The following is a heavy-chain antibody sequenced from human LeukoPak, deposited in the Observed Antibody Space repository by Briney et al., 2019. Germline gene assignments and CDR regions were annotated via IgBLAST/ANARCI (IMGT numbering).Heavy chain of an antibody. V-gene: IGHV3-30-3*01. CDR1: GFTFSSYA. CDR3: ARDRLRYSSGWYAPADY. J-gene: IGHJ4*02. Sequence: GGSLRLSCAASGFTFSSYAMPWVRQAPGRGLEWAAVISYDGSNKYYADSVKGRFTISRDNSKNTLYLQMNSLRAEDTAVYYCARDRLRYSSGWYAPADYWGQGTLVTVSS. D-gene: IGHD6-19*01. CDR2: ISYDGSNK.